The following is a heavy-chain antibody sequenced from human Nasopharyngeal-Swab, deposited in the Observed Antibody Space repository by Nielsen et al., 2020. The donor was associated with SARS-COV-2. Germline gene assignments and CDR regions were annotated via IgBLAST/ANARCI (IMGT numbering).Heavy chain of an antibody. CDR1: GYTFTNYY. D-gene: IGHD3-22*01. J-gene: IGHJ6*02. CDR3: ARDKSMIVVIITTHPYGMDV. V-gene: IGHV1-46*01. CDR2: INPSGDST. Sequence: ASVKVSCKASGYTFTNYYMHWVRQAPGQGPEWMGIINPSGDSTSYAQKFQGRVTMTRDTSTSTVYMELSSLSSEDTAVYYCARDKSMIVVIITTHPYGMDVWGQGTTVTVSS.